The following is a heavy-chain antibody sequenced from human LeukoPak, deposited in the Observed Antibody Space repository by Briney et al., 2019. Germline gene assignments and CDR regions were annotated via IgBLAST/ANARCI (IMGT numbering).Heavy chain of an antibody. V-gene: IGHV4-39*07. Sequence: SETLSLTCSVSGGSISSITYSWGWIRQPPGKGLEWIGHIYSSGSAYYNPSLKSRVTLSVDRSQNHFSLKLSSVTAADTAVYYCARLLTGDWGQGTLVTVSS. CDR3: ARLLTGD. CDR1: GGSISSITYS. J-gene: IGHJ4*02. CDR2: IYSSGSA. D-gene: IGHD2/OR15-2a*01.